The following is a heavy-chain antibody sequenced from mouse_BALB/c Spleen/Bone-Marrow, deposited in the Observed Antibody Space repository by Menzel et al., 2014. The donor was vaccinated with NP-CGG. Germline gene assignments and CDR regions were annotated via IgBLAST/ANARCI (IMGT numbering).Heavy chain of an antibody. D-gene: IGHD1-2*01. J-gene: IGHJ4*01. CDR2: IDPANGNT. CDR3: ASATTATYYAMDY. Sequence: EVQGVESGAELVKPGASVKLSCTASGFNIKDTYMHWVKQRPEQGLEWIGRIDPANGNTKYDPKFQGKATITTDTSSNTAYLQVSRLTSEDTAVYYCASATTATYYAMDYWGQGTSVTVSS. V-gene: IGHV14-3*02. CDR1: GFNIKDTY.